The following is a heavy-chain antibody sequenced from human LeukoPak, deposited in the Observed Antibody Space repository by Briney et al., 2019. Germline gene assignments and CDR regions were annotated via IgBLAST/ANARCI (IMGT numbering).Heavy chain of an antibody. D-gene: IGHD2-8*01. V-gene: IGHV1-3*01. Sequence: ASVKVSCKASGYSFASYAMHWVRQAPGQRLEWMGWINPGKGNTKYSQKFQGRVTITRDTSASTAYMELSSLRSEDTAVYYCARDRPPRCTNGVCYEYSEREFDYWGQGTLVTVSS. CDR3: ARDRPPRCTNGVCYEYSEREFDY. CDR1: GYSFASYA. J-gene: IGHJ4*02. CDR2: INPGKGNT.